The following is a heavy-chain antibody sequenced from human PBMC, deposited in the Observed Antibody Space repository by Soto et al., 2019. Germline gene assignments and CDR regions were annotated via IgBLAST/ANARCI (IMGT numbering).Heavy chain of an antibody. V-gene: IGHV3-21*01. J-gene: IGHJ5*02. CDR3: ARDGADYGDYEVPLASGWFDP. Sequence: EVQLVESGGGLVKPGGSLRLSCAASGFTFSSYSMNWVRQAPGKGLEWVSSISSSSSYIYYADSVKGRFTISRDNAKNSLYLQMNSLRAEDTAVYYCARDGADYGDYEVPLASGWFDPWGQGTLVTVSS. D-gene: IGHD4-17*01. CDR1: GFTFSSYS. CDR2: ISSSSSYI.